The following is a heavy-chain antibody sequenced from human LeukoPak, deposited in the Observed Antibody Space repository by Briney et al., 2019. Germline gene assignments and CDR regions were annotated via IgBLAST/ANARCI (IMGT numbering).Heavy chain of an antibody. CDR3: ARSVVTLYWYFDL. D-gene: IGHD4-23*01. CDR2: IYYSGST. CDR1: GGSISGYY. V-gene: IGHV4-59*01. Sequence: SETLSLTCTVPGGSISGYYYNWIWQPPGKGLEWIGYIYYSGSTNYNPSLKSRVTISLDTSKNQFSLKLSSVTTADTAVYYCARSVVTLYWYFDLWGRGTLVTVSS. J-gene: IGHJ2*01.